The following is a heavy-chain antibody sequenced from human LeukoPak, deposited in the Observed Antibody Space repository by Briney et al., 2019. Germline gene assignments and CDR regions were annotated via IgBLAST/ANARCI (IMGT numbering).Heavy chain of an antibody. V-gene: IGHV3-23*01. Sequence: GGSLRLSCVASGFSFSNYAMSWVRQAPGKGLEWVSGLGGTGYDIFYADSVKGRFTISRDNSKNTLYLQMNSLRAEDTAVYFCAKESLPHRGYYFDSWGRGTLITVSS. CDR1: GFSFSNYA. J-gene: IGHJ4*02. D-gene: IGHD3-22*01. CDR3: AKESLPHRGYYFDS. CDR2: LGGTGYDI.